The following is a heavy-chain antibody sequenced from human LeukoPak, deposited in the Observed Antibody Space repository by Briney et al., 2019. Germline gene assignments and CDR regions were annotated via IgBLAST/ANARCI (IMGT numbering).Heavy chain of an antibody. J-gene: IGHJ4*02. Sequence: ASVKVSCKVSGYTLTELSMHWVRQAPGKGLEWMGGFDPEDGETIYAQKFQGRVTMTEDTSTDTAYMELSSLRSEDTAVYYCATANSWGSSXVFGYWGQGTLVTVSS. CDR2: FDPEDGET. D-gene: IGHD6-13*01. V-gene: IGHV1-24*01. CDR1: GYTLTELS. CDR3: ATANSWGSSXVFGY.